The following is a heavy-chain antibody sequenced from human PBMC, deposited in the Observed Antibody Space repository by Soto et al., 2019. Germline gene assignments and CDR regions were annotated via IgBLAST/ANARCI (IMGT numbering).Heavy chain of an antibody. J-gene: IGHJ4*02. CDR1: GDSITGGGYY. CDR2: VYYTGTT. V-gene: IGHV4-31*03. D-gene: IGHD3-10*01. Sequence: SETLSLTCTVSGDSITGGGYYWNWVRQLPGKGLEWIGCVYYTGTTYYNPSLKSRITISIDSSKNQFSLTLSSVTAADTALYICARGAPRGRGVPTYLHYWGQGALVTVSS. CDR3: ARGAPRGRGVPTYLHY.